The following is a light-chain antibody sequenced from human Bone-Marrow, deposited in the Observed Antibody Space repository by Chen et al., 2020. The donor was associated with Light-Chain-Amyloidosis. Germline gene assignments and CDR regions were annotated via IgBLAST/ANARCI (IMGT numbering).Light chain of an antibody. J-gene: IGLJ2*01. CDR2: RDT. CDR1: DLPTKY. V-gene: IGLV3-25*03. CDR3: QSADSSGTYEVI. Sequence: SYELTQPPSVSVSPGQTARITCSGDDLPTKYAYWYQQKQGQAPALVLHRDTERPSGISERFFGSRSGTTDTLTISGVQAEDEADYHCQSADSSGTYEVIFGGGTKLTVL.